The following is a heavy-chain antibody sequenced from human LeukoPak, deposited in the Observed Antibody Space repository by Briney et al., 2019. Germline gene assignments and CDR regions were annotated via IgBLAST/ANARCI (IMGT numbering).Heavy chain of an antibody. CDR3: ARASSFGYSGYAHQSLIDH. CDR1: GYSISSGYY. V-gene: IGHV4-38-2*01. D-gene: IGHD5-12*01. Sequence: PSETLSLTCGVSGYSISSGYYWGWIRQPPGKGLEWIGSFYQSGSTYYNPSLKSRVTISVDTSKNQFSLKLSSVPAADTAVYYCARASSFGYSGYAHQSLIDHWGQGTLVTVSS. J-gene: IGHJ4*02. CDR2: FYQSGST.